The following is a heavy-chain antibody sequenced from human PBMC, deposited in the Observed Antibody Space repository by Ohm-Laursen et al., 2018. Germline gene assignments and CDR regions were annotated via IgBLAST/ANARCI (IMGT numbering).Heavy chain of an antibody. CDR1: GFTFSNAW. Sequence: SLRLSCAASGFTFSNAWMSWVRQAPGKGLERVANINADGSEEQYMDSVKGRFTVSRDNTKNSLYLQMNSLRVEDTAVFYCVKSGIPYAMDVWGQGTTVTVSS. CDR3: VKSGIPYAMDV. J-gene: IGHJ6*02. D-gene: IGHD3-10*01. V-gene: IGHV3-7*01. CDR2: INADGSEE.